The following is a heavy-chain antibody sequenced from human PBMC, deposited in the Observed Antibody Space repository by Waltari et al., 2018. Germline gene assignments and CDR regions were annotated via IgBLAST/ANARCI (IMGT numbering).Heavy chain of an antibody. CDR2: ISAGGDVT. CDR1: GLTFRNYV. V-gene: IGHV3-23*01. J-gene: IGHJ4*02. Sequence: EVQLLESGGGLVQPGGSLRLSCVASGLTFRNYVMNWVRQAPGKGLEWVSAISAGGDVTYYADSVKGRFTISTDNSKNTLYLQMNSLRAEDTAVYYCAKGPYCSGGNCYQPYFDYWGQGTLVTVSS. CDR3: AKGPYCSGGNCYQPYFDY. D-gene: IGHD2-15*01.